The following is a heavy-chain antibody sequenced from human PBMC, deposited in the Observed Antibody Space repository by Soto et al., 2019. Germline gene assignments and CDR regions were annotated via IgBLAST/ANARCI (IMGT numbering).Heavy chain of an antibody. D-gene: IGHD3-10*01. CDR2: IWYDGSNK. V-gene: IGHV3-33*01. CDR3: ARAPDPYYYGSGSYYAYYYYYYMDV. Sequence: GGSLRLSCAASGFTFSSYGMHWVRQAPGKGLEWVAVIWYDGSNKYYADSVKGRFTISRDNSKNTLYLQMNSLRAEDTAVYYCARAPDPYYYGSGSYYAYYYYYYMDVWGKGTTVTVSS. J-gene: IGHJ6*03. CDR1: GFTFSSYG.